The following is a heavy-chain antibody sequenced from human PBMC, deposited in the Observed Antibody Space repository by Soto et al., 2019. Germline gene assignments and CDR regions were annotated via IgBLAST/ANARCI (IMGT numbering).Heavy chain of an antibody. V-gene: IGHV4-59*01. CDR3: ARGDYGDYVDWFDP. D-gene: IGHD4-17*01. Sequence: QVQLQESGPGLVKPSETLSLTCTVSGGSISSYYWSWIRQPPGKGLEWIGYIYYSGSTNYNPSLKSRVTISEDTSKNQFSLKLSSVTAADRAVYYCARGDYGDYVDWFDPWGQGTLVTVSS. CDR1: GGSISSYY. CDR2: IYYSGST. J-gene: IGHJ5*02.